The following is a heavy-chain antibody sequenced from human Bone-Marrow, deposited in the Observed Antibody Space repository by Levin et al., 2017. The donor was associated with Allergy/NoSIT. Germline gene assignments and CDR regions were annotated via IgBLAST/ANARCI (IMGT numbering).Heavy chain of an antibody. CDR2: IIPIFGTA. D-gene: IGHD6-13*01. V-gene: IGHV1-69*13. CDR1: GGTFSSYA. Sequence: SVKVSCKASGGTFSSYAISWVRQAPGQGLEWMGGIIPIFGTANYAQKFQGRVTITADESTSTAYMELSSLRSEDTAVYYCAIQHELAAATEIRGWFDPWGQGTLVTVSS. CDR3: AIQHELAAATEIRGWFDP. J-gene: IGHJ5*02.